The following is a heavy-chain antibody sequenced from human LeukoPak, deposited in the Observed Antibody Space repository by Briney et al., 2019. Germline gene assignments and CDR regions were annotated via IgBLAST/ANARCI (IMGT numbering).Heavy chain of an antibody. D-gene: IGHD5-18*01. Sequence: RPSETLSLTCTVSGDSIRSSSYYWGWTRQPPGKGLEWIGNIYYSGSTYYNPSLTSRVTISVDTSKNQFSLKLSSVTAADTAVYYCARDHSYGYLVHYFDYWGQGTLVTVSS. CDR1: GDSIRSSSYY. CDR3: ARDHSYGYLVHYFDY. V-gene: IGHV4-39*07. J-gene: IGHJ4*02. CDR2: IYYSGST.